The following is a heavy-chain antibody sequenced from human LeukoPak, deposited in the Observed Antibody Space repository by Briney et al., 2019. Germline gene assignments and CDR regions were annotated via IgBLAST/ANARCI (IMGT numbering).Heavy chain of an antibody. CDR1: GYTFTNYG. V-gene: IGHV1-18*01. CDR3: ATRPITAPAGLH. CDR2: ISAYNGNT. Sequence: ASVKVSCKASGYTFTNYGINWVRQAPGQGLEWMGWISAYNGNTNYAQKLQGRVTMTTDTSTSTAYMELRSLRSDDTAVYYCATRPITAPAGLHWGQGTLVTVSS. D-gene: IGHD6-6*01. J-gene: IGHJ4*02.